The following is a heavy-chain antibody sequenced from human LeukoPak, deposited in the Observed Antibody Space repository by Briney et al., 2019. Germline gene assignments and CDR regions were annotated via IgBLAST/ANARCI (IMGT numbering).Heavy chain of an antibody. CDR2: ICTSGST. CDR1: GDSISSYY. J-gene: IGHJ6*03. CDR3: ARVHTTGYFPHYSYYYMDV. V-gene: IGHV4-4*07. Sequence: SETLSLTCTVSGDSISSYYWSWIRQPAGRGLEWIGRICTSGSTNYNPSLKSRVTMSVDTSKNQFSLKLSSVTAADTAVYYCARVHTTGYFPHYSYYYMDVWGRGTTVTASS. D-gene: IGHD3-9*01.